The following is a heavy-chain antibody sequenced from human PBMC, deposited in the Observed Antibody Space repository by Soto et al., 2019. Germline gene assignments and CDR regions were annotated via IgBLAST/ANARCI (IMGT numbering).Heavy chain of an antibody. D-gene: IGHD6-13*01. CDR1: GYTFTSYG. V-gene: IGHV1-18*04. Sequence: ASVKVSCKASGYTFTSYGISWVRQAPGQGLEWMGWISAYNGNTNYAQKLQGRVTMTTDTSTSAAYMELRSLRSDDTAVYYCAREVQLDAVFGYYYYYYGMDVWGQGTTVTVSS. CDR2: ISAYNGNT. J-gene: IGHJ6*02. CDR3: AREVQLDAVFGYYYYYYGMDV.